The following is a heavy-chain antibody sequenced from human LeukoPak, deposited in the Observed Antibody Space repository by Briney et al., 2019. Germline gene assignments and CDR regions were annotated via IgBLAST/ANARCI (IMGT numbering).Heavy chain of an antibody. CDR2: IYYSGST. CDR3: ARDRRGYSYGFDY. CDR1: GGSISSYY. V-gene: IGHV4-59*01. D-gene: IGHD5-18*01. Sequence: SETLSLTCTVSGGSISSYYWSWIRQPPGKGLEWIGYIYYSGSTNYNPSLKSRVTISVDTSKNQFSLKLSSVTAADTAVYYCARDRRGYSYGFDYWGQGTLVTVSS. J-gene: IGHJ4*02.